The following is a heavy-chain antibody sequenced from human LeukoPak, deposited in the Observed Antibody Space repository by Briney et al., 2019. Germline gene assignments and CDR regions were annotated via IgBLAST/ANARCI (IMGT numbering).Heavy chain of an antibody. CDR1: GFTFSTYW. Sequence: GGSLRLSCAASGFTFSTYWIHWVRQAPGKGLVWVSHINSDGSSTTYADSVKGRFTISRDNAKNTLYLQMNSLRAEDTAVYYCARSGEQWPSYFDYWGQGTLVTVSS. J-gene: IGHJ4*02. CDR2: INSDGSST. D-gene: IGHD6-19*01. CDR3: ARSGEQWPSYFDY. V-gene: IGHV3-74*01.